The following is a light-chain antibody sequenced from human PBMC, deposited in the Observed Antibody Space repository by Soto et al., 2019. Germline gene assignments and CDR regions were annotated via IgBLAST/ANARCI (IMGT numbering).Light chain of an antibody. V-gene: IGLV2-14*01. CDR2: EVS. Sequence: QSALTQPASVSGSPGQSITISCTGTSSDIGGYNYVSWYQQHPGKAPKLMIYEVSNRPSGVPDRFSGSRSGTSASLAITGLQSEDEADYYCQSFDSSLTGPILGVGTKLTVL. J-gene: IGLJ2*01. CDR3: QSFDSSLTGPI. CDR1: SSDIGGYNY.